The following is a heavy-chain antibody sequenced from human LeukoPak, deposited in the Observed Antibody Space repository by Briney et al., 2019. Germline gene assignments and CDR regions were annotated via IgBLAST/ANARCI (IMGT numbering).Heavy chain of an antibody. J-gene: IGHJ3*01. D-gene: IGHD3-22*01. CDR1: GFTFTTYW. CDR2: IKQDGTDK. Sequence: GGSLRLSCAASGFTFTTYWMNWVRQAPGKGLEWVANIKQDGTDKYYVDSVRGRFTISRDNSGQTLYLQMNSLRAEDMALYYCAKSGFDYDSSGYYSHWGQGTMVTVSS. CDR3: AKSGFDYDSSGYYSH. V-gene: IGHV3-7*03.